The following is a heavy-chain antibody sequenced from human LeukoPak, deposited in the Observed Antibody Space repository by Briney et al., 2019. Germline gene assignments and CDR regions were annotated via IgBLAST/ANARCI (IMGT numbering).Heavy chain of an antibody. Sequence: SETLSLTCTVSGGSISSSRYSWGWIRQPPGKGLEWIGSIYYSGSTYYNPSLKSRVTISVDTSKNQFSLKLSSVTAADTAVYYCARQGSGWYGGYYFDYWGQGTLVTVSS. V-gene: IGHV4-39*01. CDR1: GGSISSSRYS. D-gene: IGHD6-19*01. CDR2: IYYSGST. CDR3: ARQGSGWYGGYYFDY. J-gene: IGHJ4*02.